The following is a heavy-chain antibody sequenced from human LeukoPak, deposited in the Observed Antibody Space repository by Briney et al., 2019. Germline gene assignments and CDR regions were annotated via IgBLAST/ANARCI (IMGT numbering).Heavy chain of an antibody. CDR3: AREDPGYDYNWFDP. J-gene: IGHJ5*02. CDR2: INHSGST. Sequence: SETLSLTCAVYGGSFSGYYWSWIRQPPGKGLEWIGEINHSGSTNYNPSLKSRVTISVDTSKNQFSLKLNSVTPEDTAVYYCAREDPGYDYNWFDPWGQGTLVTVSS. D-gene: IGHD5-12*01. CDR1: GGSFSGYY. V-gene: IGHV4-34*01.